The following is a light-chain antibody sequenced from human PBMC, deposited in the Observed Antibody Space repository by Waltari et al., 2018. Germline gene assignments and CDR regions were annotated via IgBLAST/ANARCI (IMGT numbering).Light chain of an antibody. Sequence: VLTQPPAPLSVSPGEGATLYCRASQSIDTHLAWYQQKPGQAPRLLIFHASTRAAGIPHRFSGSGSGTEFALTISNLQSEDFAVYFCQHYHNWLTFGGGTKVEI. CDR3: QHYHNWLT. CDR1: QSIDTH. V-gene: IGKV3-15*01. J-gene: IGKJ4*01. CDR2: HAS.